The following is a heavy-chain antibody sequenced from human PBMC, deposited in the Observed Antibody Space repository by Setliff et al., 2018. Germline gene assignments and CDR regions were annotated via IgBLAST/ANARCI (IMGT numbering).Heavy chain of an antibody. Sequence: GASVKVSCKASGYPLTAYYIHWVRQAPGQGLEWMGWISPHTGVANYAQEFQGRVTLTRDTSTSTAYMELTGLRYDDTAIYYCARDPLGLEDITLFDYWGQGTLVTVSS. D-gene: IGHD3-16*01. CDR1: GYPLTAYY. V-gene: IGHV1-2*02. CDR2: ISPHTGVA. J-gene: IGHJ4*02. CDR3: ARDPLGLEDITLFDY.